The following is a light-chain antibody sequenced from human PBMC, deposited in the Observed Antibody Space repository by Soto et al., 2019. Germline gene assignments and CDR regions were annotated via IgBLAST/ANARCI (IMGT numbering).Light chain of an antibody. CDR3: ASWDDSLSGVVV. V-gene: IGLV1-47*01. CDR2: RNS. CDR1: SSKIGSNY. J-gene: IGLJ2*01. Sequence: QSVLTQPPSASGTPGQRGTISCSGSSSKIGSNYVFWYQQLPGTAPKVLMYRNSQRPSGVPDRFSGSKSGTSASLAISGLRSEDEADYYCASWDDSLSGVVVFGGGTKLTVL.